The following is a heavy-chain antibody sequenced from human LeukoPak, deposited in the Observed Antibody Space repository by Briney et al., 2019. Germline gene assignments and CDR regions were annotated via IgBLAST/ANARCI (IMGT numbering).Heavy chain of an antibody. D-gene: IGHD2-21*02. CDR2: IYYSGST. J-gene: IGHJ2*01. Sequence: SETLSLTCTVSGGSISSYYWSWIRRPPGKGLEWIGYIYYSGSTNYNPSLKSRVTISVDTSKNQFSLKLSSVTAADTAVYYCARERASDSNWYFDLWGRGTLVTVSS. V-gene: IGHV4-59*01. CDR3: ARERASDSNWYFDL. CDR1: GGSISSYY.